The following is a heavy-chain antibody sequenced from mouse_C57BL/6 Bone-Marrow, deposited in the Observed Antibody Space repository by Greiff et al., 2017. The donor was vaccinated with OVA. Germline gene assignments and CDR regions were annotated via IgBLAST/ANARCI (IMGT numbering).Heavy chain of an antibody. CDR2: ISDGGSYT. J-gene: IGHJ1*03. CDR3: ARALITTVVATWYFDV. V-gene: IGHV5-4*01. CDR1: GFTFSSYA. D-gene: IGHD1-1*01. Sequence: EVQVVESGGGLVKPGGSLKLSCAASGFTFSSYALSWVRQTPEKRLEWVATISDGGSYTYYPDNVKGRFTISRDNAKNNLYLQMSHLKSEDTAMYYCARALITTVVATWYFDVWGTGTTVTVSS.